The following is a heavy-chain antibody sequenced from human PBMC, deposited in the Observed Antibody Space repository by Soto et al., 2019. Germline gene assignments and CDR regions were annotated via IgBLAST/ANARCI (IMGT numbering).Heavy chain of an antibody. V-gene: IGHV3-21*01. Sequence: GGCLRLSCAASGFTYSSYGMYWVRQPPGKGLEWVSVISSSSSYIYYADSVKGRFTISRDNAKNSLYLQMNSLRAEDTAAYYCARDRNWNDVFFGAFDIWGQGTMVTVS. D-gene: IGHD1-20*01. CDR2: ISSSSSYI. CDR3: ARDRNWNDVFFGAFDI. CDR1: GFTYSSYG. J-gene: IGHJ3*02.